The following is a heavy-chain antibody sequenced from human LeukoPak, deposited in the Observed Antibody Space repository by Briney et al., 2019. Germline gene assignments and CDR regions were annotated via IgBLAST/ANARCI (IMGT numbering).Heavy chain of an antibody. V-gene: IGHV3-30*18. CDR1: GFTFKKYA. CDR2: ISYDGSKK. J-gene: IGHJ4*02. Sequence: GGSLRLSCSASGFTFKKYAMHWVRQAPGKGLEWVAVISYDGSKKAYADSVKGRFTISRDNSKNTLSLQMNSLRAEDTAIYYCAKDIGYCSGGGCYGFDWWGQGTLVTVSS. CDR3: AKDIGYCSGGGCYGFDW. D-gene: IGHD2-15*01.